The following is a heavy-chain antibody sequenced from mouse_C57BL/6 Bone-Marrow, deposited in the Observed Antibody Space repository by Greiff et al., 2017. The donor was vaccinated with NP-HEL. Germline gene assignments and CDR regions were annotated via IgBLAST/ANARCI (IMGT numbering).Heavy chain of an antibody. D-gene: IGHD2-12*01. V-gene: IGHV1-81*01. CDR1: GYTFTSYG. CDR3: ARPCYPAWFAY. J-gene: IGHJ3*01. Sequence: QVQLQQSGAELARPGASVKLSCKASGYTFTSYGISWVKQRTGQGLEWIGEIYPRSGNTYYNEKFKGKATLTADKSSSTAYMELRSLTSEDSAVYFCARPCYPAWFAYWGQGTLVTVSA. CDR2: IYPRSGNT.